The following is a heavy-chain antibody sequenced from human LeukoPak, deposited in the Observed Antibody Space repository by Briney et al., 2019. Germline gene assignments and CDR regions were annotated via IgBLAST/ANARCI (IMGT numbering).Heavy chain of an antibody. D-gene: IGHD3-10*01. CDR2: IHHSGSA. CDR3: ARSDYGSGNYYWSLDY. J-gene: IGHJ4*02. Sequence: PSETQSLTCAVYGGSISGYYWSWIRQPPGKGLEWIAEIHHSGSANYNPSLKSRVTISIDTSKNQFSLKLSSVTAADTAVYYCARSDYGSGNYYWSLDYWGQGTLVTVSS. V-gene: IGHV4-34*01. CDR1: GGSISGYY.